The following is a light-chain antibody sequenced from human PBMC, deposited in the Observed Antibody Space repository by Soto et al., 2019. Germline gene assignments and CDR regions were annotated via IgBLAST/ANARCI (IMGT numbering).Light chain of an antibody. Sequence: QSALTQPPSASGSPGQQVPISGIGTTIELGGYNYVSWYQQYPGRAPKLMIYEVTKRPSGVPDRFSGSKSGNTASLTVSGLQAEDEADYYCSSYAASNNFYFVFGGGTKLTVL. J-gene: IGLJ3*02. CDR1: TIELGGYNY. CDR2: EVT. V-gene: IGLV2-8*01. CDR3: SSYAASNNFYFV.